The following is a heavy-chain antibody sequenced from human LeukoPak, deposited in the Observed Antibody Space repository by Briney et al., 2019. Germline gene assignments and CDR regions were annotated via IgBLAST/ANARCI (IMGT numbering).Heavy chain of an antibody. CDR1: GFTLSSYW. Sequence: PGGSLRLSCAASGFTLSSYWMHWVRQAPGKGLEWVSAISGSGGRTYYADSVKGRFTISRDNSKNTLYLQMNSLRAEDTAVYYCATGRVPAAIYNYWGQGTLVTVSS. J-gene: IGHJ4*02. CDR2: ISGSGGRT. V-gene: IGHV3-23*01. D-gene: IGHD2-2*01. CDR3: ATGRVPAAIYNY.